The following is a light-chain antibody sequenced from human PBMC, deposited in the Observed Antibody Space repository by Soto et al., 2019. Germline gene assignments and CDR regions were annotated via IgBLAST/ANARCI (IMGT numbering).Light chain of an antibody. J-gene: IGKJ1*01. V-gene: IGKV3-20*01. CDR1: QSISRY. Sequence: IVLTQSPGTLSLSPGERTTLSCRASQSISRYLAWYQQKPGQGPRLLIYGASSRATGTPDRFIGGGSGTDFTLTISRLEPEDFAVYYCQQCGSLPGTFGQGTKVDIK. CDR2: GAS. CDR3: QQCGSLPGT.